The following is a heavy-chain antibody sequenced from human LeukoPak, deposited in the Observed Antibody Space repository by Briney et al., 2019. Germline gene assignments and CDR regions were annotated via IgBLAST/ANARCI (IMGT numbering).Heavy chain of an antibody. V-gene: IGHV4-59*01. D-gene: IGHD3-3*01. CDR2: IYYSGST. CDR1: GGSISSYY. Sequence: SETLSLTCTVSGGSISSYYWSWIRQPPGKRLEWIGYIYYSGSTNYNPSLKSRVTISVDTSKNQFSLKLSSVTAADTAVYYCARGDDFWSGYPLWGQGTLVTVSS. J-gene: IGHJ4*02. CDR3: ARGDDFWSGYPL.